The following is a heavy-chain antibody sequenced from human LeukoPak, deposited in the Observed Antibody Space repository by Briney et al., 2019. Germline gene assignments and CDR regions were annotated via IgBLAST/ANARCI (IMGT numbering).Heavy chain of an antibody. CDR1: GGSINNYY. CDR2: IYSTGIT. CDR3: ARGGLFAFDI. V-gene: IGHV4-59*01. J-gene: IGHJ3*02. Sequence: PSETLSLTCTISGGSINNYYWSWIQQSPEKGLELIGYIYSTGITNYNPSLKSRVAISVDTSRNQFSLRLTSVTAADTAIFYCARGGLFAFDIWGQGTTVIVSS.